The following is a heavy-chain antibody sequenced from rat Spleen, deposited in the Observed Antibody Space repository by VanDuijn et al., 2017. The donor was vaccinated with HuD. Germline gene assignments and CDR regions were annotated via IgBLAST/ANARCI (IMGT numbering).Heavy chain of an antibody. Sequence: EVQLVESGGGLVQPGRSLKLSCIASGFTFSIYWMTWIRQTPGKGLEWVASITNTGDSTYYPDSVQGRFTISRDNAKSTLYLQMDSLRSEDTATYYCTTILWPHYFDYWGQGVMVTVSS. CDR1: GFTFSIYW. J-gene: IGHJ2*01. V-gene: IGHV5-31*01. CDR3: TTILWPHYFDY. CDR2: ITNTGDST. D-gene: IGHD1-7*01.